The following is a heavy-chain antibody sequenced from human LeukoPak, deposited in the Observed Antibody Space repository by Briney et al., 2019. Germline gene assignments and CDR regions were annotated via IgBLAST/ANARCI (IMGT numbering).Heavy chain of an antibody. CDR2: VYYSGST. J-gene: IGHJ5*02. CDR1: GGSISSSSYY. D-gene: IGHD2-2*01. Sequence: PSETLSLTCTVSGGSISSSSYYWGWIRQPPGKGLECIGRVYYSGSTNYNPSLKSRVTISVDTSKNQFSLKLSSVTAADTAVYYCARDTRQLLFDWFDPWGQGTLVTVSS. CDR3: ARDTRQLLFDWFDP. V-gene: IGHV4-39*07.